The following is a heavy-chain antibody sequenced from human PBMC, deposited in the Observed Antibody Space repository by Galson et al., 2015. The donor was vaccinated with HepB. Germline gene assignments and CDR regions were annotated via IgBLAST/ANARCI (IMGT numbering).Heavy chain of an antibody. D-gene: IGHD6-19*01. Sequence: SCAASGFTFSSYAIMWVRQAPGKGLEWVAGMSDNGDNTFYADSVKGRFTISRDISKNTVYLQMNSLRVEDTAVYYCATRSGASGWYSYFQHWGQGTLVTVSS. J-gene: IGHJ1*01. CDR1: GFTFSSYA. CDR3: ATRSGASGWYSYFQH. V-gene: IGHV3-23*01. CDR2: MSDNGDNT.